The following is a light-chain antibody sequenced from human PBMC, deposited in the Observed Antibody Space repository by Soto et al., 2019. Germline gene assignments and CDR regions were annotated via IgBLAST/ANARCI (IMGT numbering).Light chain of an antibody. Sequence: DIQMTQSPSTLSASVGDRFTITCRASQTISSWLAWYQQKPGRAPKLLIYDASNLEAGVPSRFRGSGSGTDFTFTISRLQPEDIATYYCQQYENLPTFGQGTRLE. V-gene: IGKV1-33*01. CDR2: DAS. CDR1: QTISSW. J-gene: IGKJ5*01. CDR3: QQYENLPT.